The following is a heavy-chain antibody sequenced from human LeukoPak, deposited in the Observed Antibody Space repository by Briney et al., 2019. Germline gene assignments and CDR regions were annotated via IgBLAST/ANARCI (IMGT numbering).Heavy chain of an antibody. CDR1: GFTFSGYA. CDR3: AKVGSSGWYPGWYFDL. J-gene: IGHJ2*01. V-gene: IGHV3-23*01. D-gene: IGHD6-19*01. CDR2: ISGSGGST. Sequence: GGSLRLSCAASGFTFSGYAMSWVRQAPGKGLEWVSAISGSGGSTYYADSVKGRFTISRDNSKNTLYLQMNSLRAEDTAVYYCAKVGSSGWYPGWYFDLWGRGTLVTVSS.